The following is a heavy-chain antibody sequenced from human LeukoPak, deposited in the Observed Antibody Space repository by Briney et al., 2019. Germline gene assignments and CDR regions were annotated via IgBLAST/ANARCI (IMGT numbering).Heavy chain of an antibody. V-gene: IGHV4-34*01. CDR1: GGSFSGYY. J-gene: IGHJ4*02. Sequence: SETLSLTCAVYGGSFSGYYWSWVRQPPEKGLEWIGYIYYTGSIYYNPSLKSRVTMSVDTSKNQFSLRLSSVTAVDTAVYYCARKTDAKSYYPDWGQGTLVTVSS. CDR3: ARKTDAKSYYPD. CDR2: IYYTGSI. D-gene: IGHD3-10*01.